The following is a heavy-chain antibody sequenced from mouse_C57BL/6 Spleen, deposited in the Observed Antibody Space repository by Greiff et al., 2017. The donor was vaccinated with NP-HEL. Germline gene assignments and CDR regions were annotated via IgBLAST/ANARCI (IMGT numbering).Heavy chain of an antibody. CDR3: AREKAAY. V-gene: IGHV1-54*01. Sequence: VQLHQSGAELVRPGTSVKVSCKASGYAFTNYLIEWVKQRPGQGLEWIGVINPGSGGTNYNEKFKGKATLTADKSSSTAYMQLSSLTSEDSAVYFCAREKAAYWGQGTLVTVSA. J-gene: IGHJ3*01. CDR2: INPGSGGT. CDR1: GYAFTNYL.